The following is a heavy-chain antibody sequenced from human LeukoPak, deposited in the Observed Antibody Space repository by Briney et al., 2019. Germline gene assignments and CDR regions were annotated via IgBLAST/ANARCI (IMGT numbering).Heavy chain of an antibody. V-gene: IGHV4-61*08. D-gene: IGHD2-15*01. J-gene: IGHJ4*02. CDR2: ISYSGNT. CDR3: ATRSTGVAATFDC. Sequence: SETLSLTCTVSGGSISSGGYYWSWIRQPPGKGLEWIGYISYSGNTNYNPSLKSRVTISVDTSKNQFSLKLSSVTAADTAVYYCATRSTGVAATFDCWGQGALVTVSS. CDR1: GGSISSGGYY.